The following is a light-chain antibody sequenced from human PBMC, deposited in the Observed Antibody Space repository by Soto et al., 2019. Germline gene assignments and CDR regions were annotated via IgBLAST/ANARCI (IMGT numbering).Light chain of an antibody. Sequence: QSALTQPASVSGSPGQSIAFSCTGPSSDVGGYNYVSWYQQHPGKAPKLMIYDVNNRPSGVSNRFSGSKSGNTASLTISGLQAEDEADYYCCSYTTSSTYVFGTGTKVTVL. CDR1: SSDVGGYNY. CDR3: CSYTTSSTYV. J-gene: IGLJ1*01. V-gene: IGLV2-14*03. CDR2: DVN.